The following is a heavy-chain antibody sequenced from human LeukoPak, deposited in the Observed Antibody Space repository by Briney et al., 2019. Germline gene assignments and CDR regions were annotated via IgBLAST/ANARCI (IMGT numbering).Heavy chain of an antibody. Sequence: TPGGSLRLSCAASGFTFSSYTLIWVRQAPGKGLEWVSCISSSSYKDYADSVKGRFTIFRDNAKNSLFLQMNSLRAEDTAVYYCASGRGYWGQGTRVTVSS. CDR1: GFTFSSYT. CDR2: ISSSSYK. V-gene: IGHV3-21*01. D-gene: IGHD3-10*01. J-gene: IGHJ4*02. CDR3: ASGRGY.